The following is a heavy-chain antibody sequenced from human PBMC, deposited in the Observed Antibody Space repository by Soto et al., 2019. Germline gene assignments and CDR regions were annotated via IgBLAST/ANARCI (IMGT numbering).Heavy chain of an antibody. J-gene: IGHJ4*01. CDR1: GGSFSGYS. D-gene: IGHD6-19*01. V-gene: IGHV4-34*02. CDR2: ITYTGTT. CDR3: AREGGSGWYYYDY. Sequence: QVQLQQWGAGLLKPSETLSLTCAVNGGSFSGYSWTWIRQAQGKGLDWIGEITYTGTTNYSPSLKSRVTLSVDTSKNQFSLELRSVSAADTAVYYCAREGGSGWYYYDYWGHGTLVTVSS.